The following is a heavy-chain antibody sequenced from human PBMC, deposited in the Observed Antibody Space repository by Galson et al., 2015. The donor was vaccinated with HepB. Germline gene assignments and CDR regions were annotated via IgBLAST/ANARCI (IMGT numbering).Heavy chain of an antibody. D-gene: IGHD2-21*02. CDR1: GFTFTKAW. CDR2: IKSKSDGGTT. V-gene: IGHV3-15*01. J-gene: IGHJ4*02. CDR3: TTASVTYFDH. Sequence: SLRLSCAASGFTFTKAWMSWVRQAPGKGLEWVGRIKSKSDGGTTEYAAPVKGRLTISRDDSKNTLHLQMNSLRTEDTAVYYCTTASVTYFDHWGQGTLVTVSS.